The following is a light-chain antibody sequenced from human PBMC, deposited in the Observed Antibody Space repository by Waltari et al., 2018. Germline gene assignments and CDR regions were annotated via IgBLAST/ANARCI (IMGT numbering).Light chain of an antibody. CDR1: QGISSY. J-gene: IGKJ4*01. CDR2: AAS. CDR3: QQLDSYPLT. Sequence: DIQLTQSPSFLSASVGDRVTITCRASQGISSYLAWYQQKPGKAPKLLIYAASTLRSGVPSRFSGSGSGTEFSLTITSLQPEDFATYSCQQLDSYPLTFGGGTKVEIK. V-gene: IGKV1-9*01.